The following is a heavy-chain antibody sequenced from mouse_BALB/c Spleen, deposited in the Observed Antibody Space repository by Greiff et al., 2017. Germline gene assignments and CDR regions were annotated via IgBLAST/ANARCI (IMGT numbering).Heavy chain of an antibody. D-gene: IGHD6-1*01. CDR2: INPYNDGT. Sequence: VQLLQSGPELVKPGASVKMSCTASGYTFTSYVMHWVKQKPGQGLEWIGYINPYNDGTKYNEKFKGKATLTSDNSTSTAYMELSSLTSEDSAVYYCARGGVQRCAMDYGGQGTSVTVAS. J-gene: IGHJ4*01. CDR1: GYTFTSYV. V-gene: IGHV1-14*01. CDR3: ARGGVQRCAMDY.